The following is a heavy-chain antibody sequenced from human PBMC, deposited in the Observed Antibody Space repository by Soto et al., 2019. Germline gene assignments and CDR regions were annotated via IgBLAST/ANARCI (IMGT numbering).Heavy chain of an antibody. CDR3: ARALNWGRRNGMDV. D-gene: IGHD3-16*01. V-gene: IGHV6-1*01. Sequence: SQTLSLTCAISGDSVSSNGAAWNWIRQSPSRGLQWLGRTYYRSKWNNDYAVSVKSRITINPDTSKNQFSLQLNSLRAEDTAVYYCARALNWGRRNGMDVWGQGTTVTVSS. CDR1: GDSVSSNGAA. CDR2: TYYRSKWNN. J-gene: IGHJ6*02.